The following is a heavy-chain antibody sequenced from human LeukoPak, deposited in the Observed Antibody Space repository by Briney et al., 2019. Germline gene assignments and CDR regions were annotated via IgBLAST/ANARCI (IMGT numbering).Heavy chain of an antibody. CDR2: IYASGST. V-gene: IGHV4-4*07. D-gene: IGHD4/OR15-4a*01. CDR3: ARGLVADYRGQDLENYFDP. CDR1: GVSISSYY. J-gene: IGHJ4*02. Sequence: SDTLSLTCTVSGVSISSYYWSWIRQPAGKGLEWVGRIYASGSTRYNPSLKSRVTMSLGTSTNQLSLKMNYVTAGDPTVYYCARGLVADYRGQDLENYFDPWGQGTLVTVSS.